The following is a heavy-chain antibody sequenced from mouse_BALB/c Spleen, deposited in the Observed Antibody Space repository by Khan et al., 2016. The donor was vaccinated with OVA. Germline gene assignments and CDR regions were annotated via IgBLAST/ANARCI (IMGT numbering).Heavy chain of an antibody. D-gene: IGHD2-4*01. Sequence: QMQLEESGPGLVQPSQSLSITCTVSGFSLTTYGVHWVRQSPGKGLEWLGVIWRGGSTDYNAAFISRLSISKDSSKSQVFFKMNSLQVNDTAIYYCARNYDYDEGLAYWGQGTLVTVS. CDR1: GFSLTTYG. J-gene: IGHJ3*01. CDR3: ARNYDYDEGLAY. CDR2: IWRGGST. V-gene: IGHV2-2*02.